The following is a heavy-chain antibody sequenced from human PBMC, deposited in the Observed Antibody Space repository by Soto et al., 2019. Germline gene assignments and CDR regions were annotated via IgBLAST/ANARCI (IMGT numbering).Heavy chain of an antibody. J-gene: IGHJ6*02. D-gene: IGHD5-18*01. CDR1: GGTFSSYA. Sequence: SVKVSCKGSGGTFSSYAISWVRQAPGQRIEWMGGIIPIFGTANYAQKFQGRVTMTADELTSRADIELRSQRSEDTEVDHRERDAWLDSAMVTRVNYYYYGMDVWGQGTTVTVSS. CDR3: ERDAWLDSAMVTRVNYYYYGMDV. CDR2: IIPIFGTA. V-gene: IGHV1-69*13.